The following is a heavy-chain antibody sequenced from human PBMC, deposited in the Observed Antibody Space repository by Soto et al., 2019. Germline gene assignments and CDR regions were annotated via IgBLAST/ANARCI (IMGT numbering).Heavy chain of an antibody. CDR2: ISGSGGST. CDR3: AKDRWELPIRYYFDY. V-gene: IGHV3-23*01. Sequence: EVQLLESGGGLVQPGGSLRLSCADSGFTFSSYAMSWVRQAPGKGLEWVSAISGSGGSTYYADSVKGRFTISRDNSKNTLYLQMNSLRAEDTAVYYCAKDRWELPIRYYFDYWGQGTLVTVSS. CDR1: GFTFSSYA. D-gene: IGHD1-26*01. J-gene: IGHJ4*02.